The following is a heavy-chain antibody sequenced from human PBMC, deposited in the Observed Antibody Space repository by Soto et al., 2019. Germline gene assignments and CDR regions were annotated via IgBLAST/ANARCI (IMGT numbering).Heavy chain of an antibody. J-gene: IGHJ5*02. CDR1: GGSISGDY. V-gene: IGHV4-59*08. D-gene: IGHD3-22*01. CDR2: IYYTGTT. CDR3: ARSYYDRSGYAVDP. Sequence: PSETLSLTCTVSGGSISGDYWSWIRQSPGKGLEWIGYIYYTGTTKYNPSLKSRLTISVDTSKNQFSLKLSSVTAADTAVYYCARSYYDRSGYAVDPWGQGTLVTVSS.